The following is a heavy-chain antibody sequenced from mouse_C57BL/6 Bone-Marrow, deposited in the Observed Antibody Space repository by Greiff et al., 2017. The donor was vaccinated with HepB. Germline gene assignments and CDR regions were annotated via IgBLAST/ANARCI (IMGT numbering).Heavy chain of an antibody. J-gene: IGHJ4*01. CDR2: ISNLAYSI. Sequence: EVKLMESGGGLVQPGGSLKLSCAASGFTFSDYGMAWVRQAPRKGPEWVAFISNLAYSIYYADTVTGRFTISRENAKKTLYLEMSSLRSEDTAMYYCARRITTVVSYYYAMDYWGQGTSVTVSS. CDR1: GFTFSDYG. D-gene: IGHD1-1*01. CDR3: ARRITTVVSYYYAMDY. V-gene: IGHV5-15*01.